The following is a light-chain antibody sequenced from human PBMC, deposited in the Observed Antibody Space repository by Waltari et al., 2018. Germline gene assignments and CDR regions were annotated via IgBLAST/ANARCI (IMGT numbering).Light chain of an antibody. J-gene: IGKJ1*01. CDR1: QRVGRS. V-gene: IGKV3-20*01. Sequence: IGLTQSPGTLSLSPGERATLSCRASQRVGRSLAWYQHKPGQAPRLLIYGASIRATGIPDMCSGGGYGTDFSLTISRLEPEDCAAYHCQHYVRFPVKFGQGTKVE. CDR3: QHYVRFPVK. CDR2: GAS.